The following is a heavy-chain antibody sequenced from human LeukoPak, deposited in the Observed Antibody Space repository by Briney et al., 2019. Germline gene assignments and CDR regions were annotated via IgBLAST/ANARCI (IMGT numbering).Heavy chain of an antibody. D-gene: IGHD5-18*01. CDR2: ISGGGGST. CDR1: GFPLSSYA. Sequence: GGSLRLSCAASGFPLSSYAMSWVRQAPGKGLEWVSGISGGGGSTFYADSVKGRFTISRDNSKNTLYLQMNSLRAEDTAVYYCANYVDTAAFFDYWGQGTLVTVSS. V-gene: IGHV3-23*01. J-gene: IGHJ4*02. CDR3: ANYVDTAAFFDY.